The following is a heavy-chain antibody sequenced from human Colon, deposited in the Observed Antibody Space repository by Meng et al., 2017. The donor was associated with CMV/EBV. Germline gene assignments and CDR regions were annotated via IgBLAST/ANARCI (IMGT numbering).Heavy chain of an antibody. CDR2: IDWDDDK. CDR3: ARIASGTFHFDY. CDR1: GFSLTTSGMR. D-gene: IGHD1-26*01. V-gene: IGHV2-70D*14. Sequence: SGPTLVKPTQTLTLTCTFSGFSLTTSGMRVSWIRQPPVKALEWLARIDWDDDKFYSTSLKTRLTISKDTSKTQVVLTMTNMEPVDTATYYCARIASGTFHFDYWGQGTLVTVSS. J-gene: IGHJ4*02.